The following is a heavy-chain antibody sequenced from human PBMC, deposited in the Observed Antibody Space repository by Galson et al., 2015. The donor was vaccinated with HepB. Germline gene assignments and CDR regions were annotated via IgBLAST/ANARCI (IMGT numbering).Heavy chain of an antibody. V-gene: IGHV4-39*01. CDR3: ARQWANTWEFDS. CDR1: GDSININSYY. J-gene: IGHJ4*02. D-gene: IGHD1-26*01. CDR2: AYNSIIV. Sequence: SETLSLTCSASGDSININSYYWGWIRQSPGKGLEWIGSAYNSIIVFYNVSLASRAAMSVDPSKNQFSLNVSFVTAADTAVYYCARQWANTWEFDSWGQGSLVTVSS.